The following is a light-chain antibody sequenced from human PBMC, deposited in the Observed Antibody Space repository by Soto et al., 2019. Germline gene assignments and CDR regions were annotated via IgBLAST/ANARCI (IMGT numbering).Light chain of an antibody. CDR1: QRVGSRY. CDR3: QQCANWPPKWT. V-gene: IGKV3-20*01. J-gene: IGKJ1*01. Sequence: EIVLTQSPGTLSLSPGESATLSCRASQRVGSRYVAWYQQKRGQAPRLLIYGTSTRATGIPDRFSGSGSGTDFTLTISSLEPEDFAVYYCQQCANWPPKWTFGQGTKVDIK. CDR2: GTS.